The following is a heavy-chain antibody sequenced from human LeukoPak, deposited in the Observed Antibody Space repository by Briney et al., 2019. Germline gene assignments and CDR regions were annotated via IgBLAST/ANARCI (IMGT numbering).Heavy chain of an antibody. J-gene: IGHJ4*02. V-gene: IGHV3-7*01. CDR1: GFSFTTYW. CDR2: IKQDGTEK. CDR3: ARAGQEWFGELGFDS. Sequence: GGSLRLSCGASGFSFTTYWMGWVRQAPGKGLEWVANIKQDGTEKYYVDSVKGRFTISRDNAKNSLYLQMNSLRAEDTAMYYCARAGQEWFGELGFDSWGQGTLVTVSS. D-gene: IGHD3-10*01.